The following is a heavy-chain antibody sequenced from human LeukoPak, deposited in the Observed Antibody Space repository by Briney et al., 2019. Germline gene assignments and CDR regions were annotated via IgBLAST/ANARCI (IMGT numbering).Heavy chain of an antibody. CDR3: ARDRGTMIEYYFDY. D-gene: IGHD3-22*01. Sequence: SETLSLTCTVSGGSISSGGYYWSWIRQHPGKGLEWIGYIYYSGSTYYNPSLKSRVTISVDTSKNQFSLKLSSATAADTAVYYCARDRGTMIEYYFDYWGQGTLVTVSS. CDR1: GGSISSGGYY. V-gene: IGHV4-31*03. J-gene: IGHJ4*02. CDR2: IYYSGST.